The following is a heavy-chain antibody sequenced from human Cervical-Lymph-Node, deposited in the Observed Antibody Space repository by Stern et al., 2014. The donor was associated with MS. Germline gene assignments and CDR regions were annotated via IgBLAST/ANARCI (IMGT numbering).Heavy chain of an antibody. D-gene: IGHD4-17*01. V-gene: IGHV3-33*01. Sequence: VQLVESGGGLVQPGRSLRLSCAASGFTFTNYGMHWVRQAPGKGLEWVAVVWFDGGNKFYADSVTGRFTISRDNSKNTLYLQMNSLRVEDTAVYYCARDLAFGDLYYFDYWGQGALVTVSS. CDR1: GFTFTNYG. CDR3: ARDLAFGDLYYFDY. J-gene: IGHJ4*02. CDR2: VWFDGGNK.